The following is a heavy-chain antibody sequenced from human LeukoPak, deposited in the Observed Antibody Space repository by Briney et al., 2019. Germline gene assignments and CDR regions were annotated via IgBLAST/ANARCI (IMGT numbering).Heavy chain of an antibody. CDR1: GFTFSSYS. J-gene: IGHJ4*02. CDR3: ARDLVTTIVVPYDF. CDR2: MNPDGSHI. D-gene: IGHD3-22*01. Sequence: GGSLRLSCAASGFTFSSYSMNWVRQAPGKGLEWLANMNPDGSHIYYVDSVKGRFTISRDNAKSSLYLQLDSLRAEDTAVYYCARDLVTTIVVPYDFWGQGTLVTVSS. V-gene: IGHV3-7*01.